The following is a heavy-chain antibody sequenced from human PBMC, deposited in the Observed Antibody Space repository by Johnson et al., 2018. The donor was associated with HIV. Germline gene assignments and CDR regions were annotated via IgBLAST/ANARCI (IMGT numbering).Heavy chain of an antibody. CDR1: GFTFRSYG. Sequence: QVQLVESGGGVVQPGGSLRLSCAASGFTFRSYGMHWVRQAPGKGLEWVAFIRYDGSNKYYADSVKGRFTISRENAKNSLYLQMNSLGAGDTAVYYCATIAAHGAAFDIWCQGTVVTVSS. D-gene: IGHD6-25*01. CDR3: ATIAAHGAAFDI. J-gene: IGHJ3*02. CDR2: IRYDGSNK. V-gene: IGHV3-30*02.